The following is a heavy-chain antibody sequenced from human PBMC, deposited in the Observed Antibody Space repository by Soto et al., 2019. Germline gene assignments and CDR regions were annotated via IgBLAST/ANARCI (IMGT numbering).Heavy chain of an antibody. CDR3: ARDRDDFWGGYRVDF. V-gene: IGHV1-18*04. CDR1: GYTFTTYG. Sequence: GASVKVSCKASGYTFTTYGISWVRQAPGQGLEWMGWISAYNDNTNYAQKLQGRVTMTTDTATSTAYMELRSLRSDDTAVYYCARDRDDFWGGYRVDFWGQGTLVT. CDR2: ISAYNDNT. D-gene: IGHD3-3*01. J-gene: IGHJ4*02.